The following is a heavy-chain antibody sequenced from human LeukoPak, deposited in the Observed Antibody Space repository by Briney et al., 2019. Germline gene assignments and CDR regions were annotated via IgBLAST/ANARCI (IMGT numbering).Heavy chain of an antibody. CDR1: GFTFSSYA. CDR2: INSNGVST. V-gene: IGHV3-64*04. J-gene: IGHJ4*02. CDR3: ARNHQADY. D-gene: IGHD2-2*01. Sequence: GSLRLSCSASGFTFSSYAMHWVRQAPGKGLEYVSAINSNGVSTYHADSVKGRFTISRDNAKNTLYLQMNSLRAEDTAVYYCARNHQADYWGQGILVTVSS.